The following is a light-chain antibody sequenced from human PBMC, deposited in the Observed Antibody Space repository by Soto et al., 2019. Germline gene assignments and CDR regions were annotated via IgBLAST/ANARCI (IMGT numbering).Light chain of an antibody. CDR2: SNN. Sequence: QSVLTQPPSASGTPGQRVTISCSGSSSSIGSNTANWYQQVPGTAPRLLIYSNNQRPSGVPDRFSGSKSGTSASLAISGLQSEEEADYYCAAWDDRLNGYVFGGGTKLTVL. J-gene: IGLJ3*02. CDR1: SSSIGSNT. V-gene: IGLV1-44*01. CDR3: AAWDDRLNGYV.